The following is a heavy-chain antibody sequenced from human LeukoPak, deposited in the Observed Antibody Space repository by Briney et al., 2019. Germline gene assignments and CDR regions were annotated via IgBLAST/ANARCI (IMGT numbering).Heavy chain of an antibody. Sequence: GGSLRLSCVASGFTFSTYAMNWVRQAPGKGLEWVSLITGGGDIIYYADSVKGRFTISRDNSKNTVYLQMKSLRADDTAVYYCAKDXRXDCLYDFDYWGQGTLVTVSS. CDR1: GFTFSTYA. D-gene: IGHD5/OR15-5a*01. CDR3: AKDXRXDCLYDFDY. J-gene: IGHJ4*02. V-gene: IGHV3-23*01. CDR2: ITGGGDII.